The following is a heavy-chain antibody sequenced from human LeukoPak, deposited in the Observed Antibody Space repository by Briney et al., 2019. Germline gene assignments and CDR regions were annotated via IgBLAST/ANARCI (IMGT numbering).Heavy chain of an antibody. J-gene: IGHJ4*02. CDR1: GGSISSGDYY. Sequence: PSQTLSLTCTVSGGSISSGDYYWSWIRQPPGKGLEWIGYIYYSGSTYYNPSLKSRVTISVDTSKNQFSLKLSSVTAADTAVYYCARVWGTYYDSSGFDYWGQGTLVTVSS. CDR3: ARVWGTYYDSSGFDY. CDR2: IYYSGST. V-gene: IGHV4-30-4*08. D-gene: IGHD3-22*01.